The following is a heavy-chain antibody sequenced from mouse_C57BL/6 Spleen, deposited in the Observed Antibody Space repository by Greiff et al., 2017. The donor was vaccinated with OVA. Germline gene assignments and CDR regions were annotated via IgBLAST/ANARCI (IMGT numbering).Heavy chain of an antibody. CDR3: ARESNYRYYFDY. V-gene: IGHV5-17*01. J-gene: IGHJ2*01. Sequence: EVKLMESGGGLVKPGGSLKLSCAASGFTFSDYGMHWVRQAPEKGLEWVAYISSGSSTIYYADTVKGRFTISRDNAKNTLFLQMTSLRSEDTAMYYCARESNYRYYFDYWGQGTTLTVSS. CDR2: ISSGSSTI. CDR1: GFTFSDYG. D-gene: IGHD2-5*01.